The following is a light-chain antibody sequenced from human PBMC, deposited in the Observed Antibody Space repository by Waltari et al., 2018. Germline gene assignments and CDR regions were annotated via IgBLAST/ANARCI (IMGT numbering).Light chain of an antibody. CDR1: NLDNKY. V-gene: IGLV3-1*01. CDR3: QAWDSSRGYV. J-gene: IGLJ1*01. Sequence: SYEVTQPPSVSVSPGQTASITCSGDNLDNKYVYWYQQKAGQSPALVIYQDSKRPSGIPERSSGSNSGNTATLTISGTQALDEADYYCQAWDSSRGYVFGTGTKVTVL. CDR2: QDS.